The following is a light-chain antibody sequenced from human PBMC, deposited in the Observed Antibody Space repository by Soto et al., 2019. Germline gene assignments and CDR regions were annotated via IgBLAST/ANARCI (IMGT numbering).Light chain of an antibody. CDR3: QSYDSSLSGWV. V-gene: IGLV1-40*01. J-gene: IGLJ3*02. Sequence: QSVLTQPPSVSGAPGQRVTISCTGSSSNIGAGYDVHWYQQLPGTAPKLLIYGNSNRPSGVPDRFSGSKSGTSDSLAITGLRAEAEADYYCQSYDSSLSGWVFGGGTKLTVL. CDR1: SSNIGAGYD. CDR2: GNS.